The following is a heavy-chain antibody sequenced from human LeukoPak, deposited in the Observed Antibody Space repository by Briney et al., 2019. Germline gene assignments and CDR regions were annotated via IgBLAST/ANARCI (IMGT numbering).Heavy chain of an antibody. J-gene: IGHJ4*02. CDR2: INHSGST. Sequence: PSETLPLTCAVYGGSFSGYCWSWIRQPPGKGLEWIGEINHSGSTNYNPSLKSRVTISVDTSKNQFSLKLSSVTAADTAVYYCAREYYYGSGSYYHHFDYWGQGTLVTVSS. V-gene: IGHV4-34*01. D-gene: IGHD3-10*01. CDR1: GGSFSGYC. CDR3: AREYYYGSGSYYHHFDY.